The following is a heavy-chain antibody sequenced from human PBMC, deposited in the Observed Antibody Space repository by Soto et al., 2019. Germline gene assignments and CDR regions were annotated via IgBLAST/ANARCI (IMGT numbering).Heavy chain of an antibody. V-gene: IGHV1-69*13. J-gene: IGHJ6*02. CDR2: IIPIFGTA. D-gene: IGHD3-3*01. CDR1: GGTFSSYA. CDR3: ARGLKVFGVVIIRYYYYGMDV. Sequence: GASVKASCKASGGTFSSYAISWVRQAPGQGLEWMGGIIPIFGTANYAQKFQGRVTITADESTSTAYMELSSLRSEDTAVYYCARGLKVFGVVIIRYYYYGMDVWGQGTTVTVSS.